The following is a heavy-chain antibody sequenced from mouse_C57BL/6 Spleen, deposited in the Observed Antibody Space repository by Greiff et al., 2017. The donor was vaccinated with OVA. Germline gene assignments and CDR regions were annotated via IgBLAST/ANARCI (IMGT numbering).Heavy chain of an antibody. D-gene: IGHD1-1*01. V-gene: IGHV1-42*01. CDR3: ARRNYYGSSRYAMDY. J-gene: IGHJ4*01. Sequence: EVQLQESGPELVKPGASVKISCKASGYSFTGYYMNWVKQSPEKSLEWIGEINPSTGGTTYNQKFKAKATLTVDKSSSTAYMQLKSLTSEDSAVYYCARRNYYGSSRYAMDYWGQGTSVTVSS. CDR2: INPSTGGT. CDR1: GYSFTGYY.